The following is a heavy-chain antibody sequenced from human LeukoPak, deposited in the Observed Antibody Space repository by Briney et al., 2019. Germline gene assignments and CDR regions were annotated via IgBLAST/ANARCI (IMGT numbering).Heavy chain of an antibody. D-gene: IGHD5-24*01. J-gene: IGHJ4*02. CDR1: GGSISSYY. CDR2: IDHSGST. Sequence: ASETLSLTCTVSGGSISSYYWSWIRQPPGKGLEWIGVIDHSGSTHYNPSLKSRVAISVDTSKNQFSLKLNSVTAADTAVYFCARDGPSRPFTIWGQGTLVTVSS. V-gene: IGHV4-59*12. CDR3: ARDGPSRPFTI.